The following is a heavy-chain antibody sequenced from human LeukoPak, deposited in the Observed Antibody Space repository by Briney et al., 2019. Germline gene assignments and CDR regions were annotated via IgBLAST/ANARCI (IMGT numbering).Heavy chain of an antibody. Sequence: PSETLSLTCTVSGGSISSYYWSWIRQPPEKGLEWIGYIYYSGSTNYNPSLTSRVTISVDTSKNQFSLKLSTVTAADTAVYYCARLTPSDSSSWYWYFGLWGRGTLVTVSS. D-gene: IGHD6-13*01. CDR3: ARLTPSDSSSWYWYFGL. CDR1: GGSISSYY. J-gene: IGHJ2*01. V-gene: IGHV4-59*08. CDR2: IYYSGST.